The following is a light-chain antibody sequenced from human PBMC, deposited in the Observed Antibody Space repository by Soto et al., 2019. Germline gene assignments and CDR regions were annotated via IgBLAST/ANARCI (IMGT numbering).Light chain of an antibody. CDR2: AAS. CDR1: QGISKT. Sequence: DIQMTQSPSSLSASVGDRVTITCRASQGISKTLAGYQQKPGKVPKSLIYAASTLQSGFPSRFSGSGSGPDFTLVSSILPPEDVATYYCQEYNTAPCTFGQGTKVEIK. V-gene: IGKV1-27*01. J-gene: IGKJ1*01. CDR3: QEYNTAPCT.